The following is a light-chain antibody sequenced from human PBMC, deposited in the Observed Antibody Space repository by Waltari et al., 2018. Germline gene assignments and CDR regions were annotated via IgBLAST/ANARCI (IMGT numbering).Light chain of an antibody. CDR1: QQIKNY. J-gene: IGKJ4*01. Sequence: DIQMTQSPSSLSASVGDRITITCHASQQIKNYVAWYQQKPGRAPRLLIYAASFLQSGIPSRFSASGYGTDFSLTVSSLEADDFATYYCQQHDTYPLTFGGGTKVESK. V-gene: IGKV1-17*01. CDR2: AAS. CDR3: QQHDTYPLT.